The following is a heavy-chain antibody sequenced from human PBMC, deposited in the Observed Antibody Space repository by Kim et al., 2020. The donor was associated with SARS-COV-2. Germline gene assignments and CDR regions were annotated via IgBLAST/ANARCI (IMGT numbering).Heavy chain of an antibody. Sequence: SETLSLTCAVYGGSFSGYYWSWIRQPPGKGLEWIGEINHSGSTNYNPSLKSRVTISVDTSKNQFSLKLSSVTAADTAVYYCARGCIKKRIAARLDYWGQGTLVTVSS. D-gene: IGHD6-6*01. CDR2: INHSGST. CDR3: ARGCIKKRIAARLDY. J-gene: IGHJ4*02. CDR1: GGSFSGYY. V-gene: IGHV4-34*01.